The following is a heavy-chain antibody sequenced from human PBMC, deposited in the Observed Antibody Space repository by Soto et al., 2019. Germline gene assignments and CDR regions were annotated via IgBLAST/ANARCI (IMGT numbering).Heavy chain of an antibody. J-gene: IGHJ4*02. CDR2: VNPIVSTS. CDR3: ASSYGTGYRAFDY. CDR1: GDTFNFYS. Sequence: QVQLVQSGAEVKRPGSSVKVSCKASGDTFNFYSINWVRQAPGLGLEWMGRVNPIVSTSKYAQKFQGRITIVADKYTITAYIQLTSLTSEDTGIYYCASSYGTGYRAFDYWGQGALVTVSS. D-gene: IGHD3-10*01. V-gene: IGHV1-69*08.